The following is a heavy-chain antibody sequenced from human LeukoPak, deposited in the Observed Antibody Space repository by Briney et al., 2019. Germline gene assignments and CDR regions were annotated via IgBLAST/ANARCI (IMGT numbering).Heavy chain of an antibody. D-gene: IGHD5-18*01. V-gene: IGHV4-59*13. CDR1: GGSISGYY. J-gene: IGHJ4*02. CDR3: ARGSGYSYGYEVDY. CDR2: IYYSGST. Sequence: SETLSLTCTVSGGSISGYYWSGFGQPPGKGLKGFGYIYYSGSTNYNPSLKSRVTISVDPSKNQFSLKLSSVTAADTAVYYCARGSGYSYGYEVDYWGQGTLVTVSS.